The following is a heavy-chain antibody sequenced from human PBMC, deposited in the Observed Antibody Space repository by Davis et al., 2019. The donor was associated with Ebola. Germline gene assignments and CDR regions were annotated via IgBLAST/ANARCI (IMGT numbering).Heavy chain of an antibody. V-gene: IGHV3-7*01. D-gene: IGHD2-15*01. Sequence: PGGSLRLSCAASGFTFSSYWMSWVRQAPGKGLEWVANIKQDGSEKYYVDSVKGRFTISRDNAGNSLYLQLNSLRAEDTAVYYCAKGDCSGGICYPDYWGQGTLVTVSS. CDR3: AKGDCSGGICYPDY. CDR1: GFTFSSYW. J-gene: IGHJ4*02. CDR2: IKQDGSEK.